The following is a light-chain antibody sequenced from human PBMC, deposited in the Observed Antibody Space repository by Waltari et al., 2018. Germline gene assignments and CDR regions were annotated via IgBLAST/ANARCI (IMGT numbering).Light chain of an antibody. Sequence: EIVMTQSPATLSVSPGERATRSCRASQSVSSNLAWYQQKPGQSPRLLIYGASTRATGIAARCSGSGSGTEFTLTISSLQSEDFALYYCQQYNDWPRTFGQGTKVEI. V-gene: IGKV3-15*01. CDR2: GAS. J-gene: IGKJ1*01. CDR3: QQYNDWPRT. CDR1: QSVSSN.